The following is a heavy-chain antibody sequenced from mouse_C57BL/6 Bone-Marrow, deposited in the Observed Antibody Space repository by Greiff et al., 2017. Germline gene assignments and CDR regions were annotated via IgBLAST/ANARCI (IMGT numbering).Heavy chain of an antibody. CDR1: GYTFTSYW. CDR2: IDPSDSYT. Sequence: QVQLQQPGAELVMPGASVKLSCKASGYTFTSYWMHWVKQRPGQGLEWIGEIDPSDSYTNYNQKFKGKSTLTVDKSSSTAYMQRSSLTSEDSAVSYCAREGTGVAFDYWGQGTTLT. CDR3: AREGTGVAFDY. D-gene: IGHD1-1*01. V-gene: IGHV1-69*01. J-gene: IGHJ2*01.